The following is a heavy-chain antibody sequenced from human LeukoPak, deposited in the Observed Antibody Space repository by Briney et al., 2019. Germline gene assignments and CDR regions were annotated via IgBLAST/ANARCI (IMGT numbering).Heavy chain of an antibody. CDR2: IYTSGST. V-gene: IGHV4-4*07. D-gene: IGHD3-9*01. CDR1: GGSISSYY. CDR3: ARDPHADYDILTGYYSGYHAFDI. J-gene: IGHJ3*02. Sequence: SGTLSLTCTVSGGSISSYYWSWIRQPAGKGLEWIGRIYTSGSTNYNPSLKSRVTMSVDTSKNQFSLKLSFVTAADTAVYYCARDPHADYDILTGYYSGYHAFDIWGQGTMVTVSS.